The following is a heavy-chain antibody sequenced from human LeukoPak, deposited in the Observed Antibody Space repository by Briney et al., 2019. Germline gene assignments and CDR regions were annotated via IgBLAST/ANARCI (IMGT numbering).Heavy chain of an antibody. CDR1: GGSISSGGYY. J-gene: IGHJ4*02. D-gene: IGHD4-23*01. Sequence: PSEPLSLTCTVSGGSISSGGYYWSWIRQHPGKGLEWIGYIYYSGSTYYNPSLKSRLTISVDTSKNQFSLNLSSVTAADTAVYYCATARNYGGNYRWGQGTLVTVSS. V-gene: IGHV4-31*03. CDR3: ATARNYGGNYR. CDR2: IYYSGST.